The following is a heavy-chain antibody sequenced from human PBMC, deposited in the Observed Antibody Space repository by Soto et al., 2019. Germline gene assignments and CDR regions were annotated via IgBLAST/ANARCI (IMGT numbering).Heavy chain of an antibody. J-gene: IGHJ4*02. D-gene: IGHD5-12*01. CDR2: ISAGGDLS. V-gene: IGHV3-23*01. CDR1: GFVFGRNS. Sequence: EVQLLESGGDLIHPGGSLRLSCAASGFVFGRNSMTWVRQTPGTGLEWVAGISAGGDLSWHADFVKGRFTISRDNSKNMVYLQMNNLRVDDTAVYFCSKWDGYGDYWGRGALVTVSA. CDR3: SKWDGYGDY.